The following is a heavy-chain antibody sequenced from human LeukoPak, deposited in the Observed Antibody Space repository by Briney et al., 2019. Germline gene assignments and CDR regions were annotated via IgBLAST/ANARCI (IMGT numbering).Heavy chain of an antibody. J-gene: IGHJ4*02. CDR1: GGSISGYY. V-gene: IGHV4-34*01. Sequence: PSETLSLTCAVYGGSISGYYWSWIRQPPGKGLEWVGEIHNTGATSYNPSLKSRATISIETSKNQVSLKLSSVTAADTAVYYCTRGNILSGYCFDFWGQGALVTVSS. CDR2: IHNTGAT. D-gene: IGHD3-9*01. CDR3: TRGNILSGYCFDF.